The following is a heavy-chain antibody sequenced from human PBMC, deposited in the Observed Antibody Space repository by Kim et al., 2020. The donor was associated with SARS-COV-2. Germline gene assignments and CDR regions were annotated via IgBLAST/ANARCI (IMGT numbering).Heavy chain of an antibody. CDR1: GGSISSGDYY. CDR3: AREKNDGSYYGWFDP. Sequence: SETLSLTCTVSGGSISSGDYYWSWIRQPPGKGLEWIGYIYYSGSTYYNPSLKSRVTISVDTSKNQFSLKLSSVTAADTAVYYCAREKNDGSYYGWFDPWGQGTLVTVSS. CDR2: IYYSGST. D-gene: IGHD1-26*01. J-gene: IGHJ5*02. V-gene: IGHV4-30-4*01.